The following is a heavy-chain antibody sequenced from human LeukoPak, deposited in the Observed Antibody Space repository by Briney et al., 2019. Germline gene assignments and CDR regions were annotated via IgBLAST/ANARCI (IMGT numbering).Heavy chain of an antibody. Sequence: ASVKVSCKASGYIFTSHAMNWVRQAPGQGLEFMGWIHPSTGNPAYAQGFSGRFVFSLDTSVTTTYLQISDLKAEDTAVYFCARALDSLGGLSLPDYWGQGTLVTVSS. CDR2: IHPSTGNP. V-gene: IGHV7-4-1*02. CDR1: GYIFTSHA. J-gene: IGHJ4*02. CDR3: ARALDSLGGLSLPDY. D-gene: IGHD3-16*02.